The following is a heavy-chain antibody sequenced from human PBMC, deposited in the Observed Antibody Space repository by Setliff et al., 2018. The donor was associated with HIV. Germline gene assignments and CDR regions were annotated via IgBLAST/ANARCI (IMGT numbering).Heavy chain of an antibody. CDR1: GFTFSNYA. Sequence: GGSLRLSCAASGFTFSNYALTWVRQAPGKGLEWASSINSNGGSTYYADSGKGRFTISRDNSKNTLSLQMNSLRVEDTAVYYCAKGASFSGSYFDYWGQGTLVTVSS. J-gene: IGHJ4*02. CDR2: INSNGGST. D-gene: IGHD5-12*01. V-gene: IGHV3-23*01. CDR3: AKGASFSGSYFDY.